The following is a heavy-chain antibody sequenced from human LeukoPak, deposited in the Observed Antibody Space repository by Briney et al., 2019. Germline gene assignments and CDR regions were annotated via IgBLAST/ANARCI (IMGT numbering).Heavy chain of an antibody. J-gene: IGHJ4*02. CDR2: IIPIFGTT. Sequence: GASVKVSCKASGGTFSSYAISWVRQAPGQGLEWMGGIIPIFGTTNYAQKFQGRVTITADKSTSTAYMELSSLRSEDTAVYYCARGLWYSSSWYGGYYFDYWGQGTLVTVSS. D-gene: IGHD6-13*01. V-gene: IGHV1-69*06. CDR1: GGTFSSYA. CDR3: ARGLWYSSSWYGGYYFDY.